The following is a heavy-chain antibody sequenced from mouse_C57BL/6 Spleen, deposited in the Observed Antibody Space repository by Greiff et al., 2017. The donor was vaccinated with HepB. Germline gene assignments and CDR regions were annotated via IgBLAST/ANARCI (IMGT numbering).Heavy chain of an antibody. V-gene: IGHV1-77*01. CDR3: ARSTTVVATNFDY. J-gene: IGHJ2*01. Sequence: VQLQQSGAELVKPGASVKISCNASGYTFTDYYINWVKQRPGQGLEWIGKIGPGSGSTYYNEKFKGKATLTADKSSSTAYMQLSSLTSEDSAVYFCARSTTVVATNFDYWGQGTTRTVSS. CDR2: IGPGSGST. D-gene: IGHD1-1*01. CDR1: GYTFTDYY.